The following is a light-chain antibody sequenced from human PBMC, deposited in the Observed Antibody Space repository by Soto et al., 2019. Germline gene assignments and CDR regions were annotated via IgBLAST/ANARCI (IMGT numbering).Light chain of an antibody. Sequence: QSALTQPASVSGSPGQSITISCTGTSNDVGRYNFVSWYQQHPGTAPKPMIFGVTNRPSGISDRFSGSKSGNTASLTISGLQAADEADYYCSSYTTVGARVFGGGTKLTVL. J-gene: IGLJ3*02. CDR2: GVT. CDR3: SSYTTVGARV. V-gene: IGLV2-14*01. CDR1: SNDVGRYNF.